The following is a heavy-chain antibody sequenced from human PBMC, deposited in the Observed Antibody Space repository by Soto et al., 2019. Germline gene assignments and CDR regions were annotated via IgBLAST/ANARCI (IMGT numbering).Heavy chain of an antibody. D-gene: IGHD2-15*01. CDR3: ARDGIGGTTLRGYLDY. V-gene: IGHV3-30*02. CDR2: ISYDGSNI. CDR1: GLTFSSYG. J-gene: IGHJ4*02. Sequence: GGSLRLSCAASGLTFSSYGMDWVRQDTGKGLEWVAFISYDGSNINYADSVMGRFTISRDNSKNTLYLEMNSLRAEDAAVYYCARDGIGGTTLRGYLDYWGQGNLVTVSS.